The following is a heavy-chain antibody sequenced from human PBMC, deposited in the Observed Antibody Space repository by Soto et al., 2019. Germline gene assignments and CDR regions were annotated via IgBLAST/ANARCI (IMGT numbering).Heavy chain of an antibody. CDR2: INREGSST. V-gene: IGHV3-74*01. CDR3: ARGASGSYYVDY. J-gene: IGHJ4*02. Sequence: EVQLVESVGGLVPPGGSLRLSCAASGFTFSSYWIHWVRQAPGKGLVWVSRINREGSSTNYADFVEGRFTISRDNAKNTVSLQMNSLRAEDTAVYYCARGASGSYYVDYWGQGTLVTVSS. CDR1: GFTFSSYW. D-gene: IGHD1-26*01.